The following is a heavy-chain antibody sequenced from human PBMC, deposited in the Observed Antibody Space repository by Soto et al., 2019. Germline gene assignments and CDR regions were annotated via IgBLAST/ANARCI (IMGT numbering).Heavy chain of an antibody. CDR1: GFTFSSYW. Sequence: GGSLRLSCTASGFTFSSYWMHWVRQAPGKGLVWVSRLNSDGSSASYADSVKGRFTISRDDAKNTLYLQMNSLRAEDTAVYYCVRGGFWNGYSEISHWGQGTLVTVSS. CDR3: VRGGFWNGYSEISH. D-gene: IGHD3-3*01. J-gene: IGHJ4*02. V-gene: IGHV3-74*01. CDR2: LNSDGSSA.